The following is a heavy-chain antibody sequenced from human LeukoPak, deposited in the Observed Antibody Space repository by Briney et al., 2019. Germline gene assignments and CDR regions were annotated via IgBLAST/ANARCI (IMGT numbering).Heavy chain of an antibody. CDR2: ISGTGGTT. Sequence: PGGPLRLSCVGSGFTFSSYAMSWVRQTPGKGLEWVSVISGTGGTTYYADSVKGRFTISRDNSKNTLYLQMNSLRAEDTAVYYCVKSPLNLGYCSGGSCHYFDYWGQGTLVTVSS. CDR1: GFTFSSYA. V-gene: IGHV3-23*01. D-gene: IGHD2-15*01. CDR3: VKSPLNLGYCSGGSCHYFDY. J-gene: IGHJ4*02.